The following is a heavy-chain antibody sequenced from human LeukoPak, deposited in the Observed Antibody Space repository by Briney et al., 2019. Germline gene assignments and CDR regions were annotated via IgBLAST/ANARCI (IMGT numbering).Heavy chain of an antibody. CDR2: INPSGGST. V-gene: IGHV1-46*01. J-gene: IGHJ6*03. CDR3: ARDFGGFPNPYYYYYYMDV. D-gene: IGHD3-16*01. CDR1: GYTFTSYY. Sequence: ASVKVSCKASGYTFTSYYMHWVRQAPGQGLEWMGIINPSGGSTSYAQKFQGRVTMTRDMSTSTVYMELSSLRSEDTAVYYCARDFGGFPNPYYYYYYMDVWGKGTTVTVSS.